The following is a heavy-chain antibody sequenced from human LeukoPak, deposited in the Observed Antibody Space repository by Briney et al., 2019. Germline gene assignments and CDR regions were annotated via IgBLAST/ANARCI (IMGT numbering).Heavy chain of an antibody. V-gene: IGHV4-59*01. Sequence: SETLSLTCTVSGGSISSYYWSWIRQPPGKGLEWIGYIYYSGSTNYNPSLKSRVTISVDTSKNQFSLKLSSVTAADTAMYYCARTNYELDYWGQGTLVTVSS. CDR1: GGSISSYY. J-gene: IGHJ4*02. CDR3: ARTNYELDY. CDR2: IYYSGST. D-gene: IGHD1-7*01.